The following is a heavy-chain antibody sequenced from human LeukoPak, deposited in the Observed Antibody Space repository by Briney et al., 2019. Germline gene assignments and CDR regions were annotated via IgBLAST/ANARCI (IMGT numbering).Heavy chain of an antibody. CDR2: ISASGGST. CDR1: GFTFSSSA. D-gene: IGHD1-1*01. CDR3: AKLNDNYYYYGMDV. J-gene: IGHJ6*02. Sequence: GGSLRLSCAASGFTFSSSAMSWVRQVPGKGLEWVSGISASGGSTSYADSVKGRFTIARDNSKNTLHLQMNSLRAEDTAVYYCAKLNDNYYYYGMDVWGQGTTVTVSS. V-gene: IGHV3-23*01.